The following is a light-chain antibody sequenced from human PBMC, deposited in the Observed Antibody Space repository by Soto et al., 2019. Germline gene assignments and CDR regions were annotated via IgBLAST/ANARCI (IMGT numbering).Light chain of an antibody. J-gene: IGKJ4*01. V-gene: IGKV3-11*01. CDR2: DAS. CDR1: QSVSSY. Sequence: EIVLTQSPATLSLSPGERATLSCTASQSVSSYLAWYQQKPGQAPRLLIYDASNRATGIPARFSGSGSGTDFTLPNSSLEPEDFAVYYCQQRSNWPLTFGGGTKVAIK. CDR3: QQRSNWPLT.